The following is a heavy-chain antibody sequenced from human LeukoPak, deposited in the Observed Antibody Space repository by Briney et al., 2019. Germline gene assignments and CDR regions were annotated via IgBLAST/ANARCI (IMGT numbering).Heavy chain of an antibody. Sequence: PGGSLRLSCAASGFTFSRYGMSWVRQAPGKGLEWVSAISGSGGSTYYADSVKGRFTISRDNSKNTLYLQMNSLRAEDTAVYYCAKRYSTSTTCYYYMDVWGKGTTVTVSS. D-gene: IGHD2-2*01. CDR2: ISGSGGST. J-gene: IGHJ6*03. CDR3: AKRYSTSTTCYYYMDV. CDR1: GFTFSRYG. V-gene: IGHV3-23*01.